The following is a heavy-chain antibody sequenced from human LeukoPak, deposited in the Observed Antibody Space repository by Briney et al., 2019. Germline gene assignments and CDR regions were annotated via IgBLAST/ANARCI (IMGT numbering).Heavy chain of an antibody. V-gene: IGHV4-59*08. Sequence: SETLSLTCTVSGGSISSYYWSWIRQPPGKGLEWIGYINYSGSTNYNPSLKSRVTISVDTSKNQFSLKLSSVTAADTAVYYCARHEGMAAAGFDYWGQGTLVTVSS. J-gene: IGHJ4*02. CDR3: ARHEGMAAAGFDY. D-gene: IGHD6-13*01. CDR1: GGSISSYY. CDR2: INYSGST.